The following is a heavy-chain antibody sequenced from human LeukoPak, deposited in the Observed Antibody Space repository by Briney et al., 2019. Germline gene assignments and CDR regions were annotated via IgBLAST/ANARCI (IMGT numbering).Heavy chain of an antibody. Sequence: GGSLRLSCAASGFTFSSYGMHWVRQAPGKGLEWVAVISYDGSNKYYADSVKGRFTISRDNSKNTLYLQMNSLRAEDTAVYYCARDSGWYFDYWGQGTLVTVSS. V-gene: IGHV3-30*19. J-gene: IGHJ4*02. CDR2: ISYDGSNK. CDR3: ARDSGWYFDY. CDR1: GFTFSSYG. D-gene: IGHD2-15*01.